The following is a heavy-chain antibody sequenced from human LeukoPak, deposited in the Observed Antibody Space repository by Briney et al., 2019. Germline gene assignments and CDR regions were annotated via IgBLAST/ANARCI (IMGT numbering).Heavy chain of an antibody. V-gene: IGHV6-1*01. D-gene: IGHD1-14*01. CDR3: ARGRYSGFDF. CDR1: GDSVYSNLIA. CDR2: TYYRSKWFN. Sequence: SQTLSLTCAISGDSVYSNLIAWNCIRQSPSRGLEWLGRTYYRSKWFNEYAVSVRGRINVNLDTSTNQLSLQLHSVTPEDTAVYYCARGRYSGFDFWGQGTMVTVSS. J-gene: IGHJ3*01.